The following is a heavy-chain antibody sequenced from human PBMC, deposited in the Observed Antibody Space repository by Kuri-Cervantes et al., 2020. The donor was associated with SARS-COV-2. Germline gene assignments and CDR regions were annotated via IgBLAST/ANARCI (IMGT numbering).Heavy chain of an antibody. CDR2: IHYTGST. CDR3: ARGSVPHSPPMGY. Sequence: SETLSLTCTVSGGSISSYYWSWIRQPPGKGLEWIGYIHYTGSTNYSPSLQSRVTISVNTSKKQFSLRLNSVNAADTAVYFCARGSVPHSPPMGYWGQGTPVTVSS. CDR1: GGSISSYY. D-gene: IGHD5-24*01. J-gene: IGHJ4*02. V-gene: IGHV4-59*12.